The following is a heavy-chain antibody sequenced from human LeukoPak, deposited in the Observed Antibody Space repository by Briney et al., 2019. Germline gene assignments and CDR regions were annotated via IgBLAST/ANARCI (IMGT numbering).Heavy chain of an antibody. Sequence: GGSLRLSCAASGFTFSSYAMSWVRQAPGKGLEWVSAISGSGGSIYYADSVRGRFTTSRDNSKNTLYLQMNSLRAEDTAVYYCAKEGAVAGTNYFDYWGQGTLVTVSS. V-gene: IGHV3-23*01. D-gene: IGHD6-19*01. J-gene: IGHJ4*02. CDR3: AKEGAVAGTNYFDY. CDR2: ISGSGGSI. CDR1: GFTFSSYA.